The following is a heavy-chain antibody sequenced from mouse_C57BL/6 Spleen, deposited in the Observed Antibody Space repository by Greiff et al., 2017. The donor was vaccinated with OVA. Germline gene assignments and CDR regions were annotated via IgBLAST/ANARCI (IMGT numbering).Heavy chain of an antibody. D-gene: IGHD4-1*01. V-gene: IGHV5-17*01. Sequence: EVKLMESGGGLVKPGGSLKLSCAASGFTFSDYGMHWVRQAPEKGLEWVAYISSGSSTIYYADTVKGRFTISRDNAKNTLFLQMTSLRSEDTAMYYCARGPPGTWAMDYWGQGTSVTVSS. CDR3: ARGPPGTWAMDY. CDR1: GFTFSDYG. CDR2: ISSGSSTI. J-gene: IGHJ4*01.